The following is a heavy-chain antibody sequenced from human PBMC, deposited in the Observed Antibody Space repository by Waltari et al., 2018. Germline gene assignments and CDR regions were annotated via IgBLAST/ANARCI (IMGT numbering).Heavy chain of an antibody. CDR3: ARGLRCSGGSCYRLDY. Sequence: QVQLVQSGAEVKKPGASVKVSCKASGYTFTSYDINWVRQATGQGLEWMGWMNPNRGNTGYAQKFQGRVTMTRNTSISTAYMELSSLRSEDTAVYYCARGLRCSGGSCYRLDYWGQGTLVTVSS. V-gene: IGHV1-8*02. CDR2: MNPNRGNT. J-gene: IGHJ4*02. CDR1: GYTFTSYD. D-gene: IGHD2-15*01.